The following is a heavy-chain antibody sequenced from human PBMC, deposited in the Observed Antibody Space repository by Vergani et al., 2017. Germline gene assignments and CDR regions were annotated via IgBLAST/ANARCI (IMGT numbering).Heavy chain of an antibody. Sequence: EVQLEESGGGLVLPGRSLRLSCVASGFTSAEYAMHWVRQAPGQGLEWVSGISWNSNSIGYADYVTGRFTISRDNAKNSLYLQMNSLRAEDTALYYCAKDWGTSSGGGWFDSWGQGTLVTVSS. D-gene: IGHD6-6*01. CDR3: AKDWGTSSGGGWFDS. CDR2: ISWNSNSI. CDR1: GFTSAEYA. J-gene: IGHJ5*01. V-gene: IGHV3-9*02.